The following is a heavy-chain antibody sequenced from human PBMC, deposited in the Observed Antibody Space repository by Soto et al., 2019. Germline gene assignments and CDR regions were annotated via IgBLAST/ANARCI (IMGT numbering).Heavy chain of an antibody. Sequence: TLSLTCTVSGGSISSYYWIWIRQPPGKGLEWIGYIYYSGSTNYNPSLKSRVTISVDTSKNQFSLKLSSVTAADTAVYYCARGGAYYYDSSGYWTFDYWGQGTLVTVSS. CDR1: GGSISSYY. CDR2: IYYSGST. D-gene: IGHD3-22*01. CDR3: ARGGAYYYDSSGYWTFDY. J-gene: IGHJ4*02. V-gene: IGHV4-59*01.